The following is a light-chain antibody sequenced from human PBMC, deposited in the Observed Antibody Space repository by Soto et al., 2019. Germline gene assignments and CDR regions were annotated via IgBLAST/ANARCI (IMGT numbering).Light chain of an antibody. CDR1: QGISNY. CDR3: QKYNSAPWT. V-gene: IGKV1-27*01. CDR2: AAS. J-gene: IGKJ1*01. Sequence: DIQMTQSPSILSTSVGDAGTSPRRASQGISNYLAWYQQKPGKVPKLLIYAASTLQSGVPSRFSGSGSGTDFTLTISSLQPEDVATYYCQKYNSAPWTFGQGTKVDIK.